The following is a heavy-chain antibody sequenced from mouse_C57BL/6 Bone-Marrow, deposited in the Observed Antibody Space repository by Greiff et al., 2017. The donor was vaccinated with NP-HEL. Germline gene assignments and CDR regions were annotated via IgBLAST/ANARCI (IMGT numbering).Heavy chain of an antibody. Sequence: VQLQQPGTELVKPGASVKLSCKASGYTFTSYWMHWVKQRPGQGLEWIGNINPSNGGTNYNEKFKSKATLTVDKSSSTAYMQLSSLTSEDSAVYYCARWNYYGSSPHWYFDVWGTGTTVTVSS. J-gene: IGHJ1*03. CDR1: GYTFTSYW. CDR2: INPSNGGT. V-gene: IGHV1-53*01. CDR3: ARWNYYGSSPHWYFDV. D-gene: IGHD1-1*01.